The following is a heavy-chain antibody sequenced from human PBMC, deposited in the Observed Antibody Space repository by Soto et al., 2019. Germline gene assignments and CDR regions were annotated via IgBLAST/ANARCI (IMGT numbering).Heavy chain of an antibody. CDR3: ARHSFFSYILVYYYYGMYV. V-gene: IGHV5-51*01. CDR1: GYSFTSYW. CDR2: IYPGDSDT. J-gene: IGHJ6*02. Sequence: PGESLKISCKGSGYSFTSYWIGWVPQMPGKGLEWMGIIYPGDSDTRYSPSFQGQVTISADKSISTAYLQWSSLKASDTAMYYCARHSFFSYILVYYYYGMYVWGQGTTVTVSS. D-gene: IGHD3-9*01.